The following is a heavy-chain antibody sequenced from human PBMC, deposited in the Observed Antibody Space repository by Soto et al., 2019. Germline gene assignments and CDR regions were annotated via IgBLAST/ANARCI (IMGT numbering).Heavy chain of an antibody. Sequence: EVQLLESGGGLVQPGGSLRLSCAAAGFTFSSYDMSWVRQPPGKGLEWVSAITGSGRRTYYADSVKGRFTISRDNSRNTIYLQMNSLRAEDTAVYYWVKERVYSYGGDWGQGPRVTVSS. CDR1: GFTFSSYD. CDR3: VKERVYSYGGD. J-gene: IGHJ4*02. CDR2: ITGSGRRT. D-gene: IGHD5-18*01. V-gene: IGHV3-23*01.